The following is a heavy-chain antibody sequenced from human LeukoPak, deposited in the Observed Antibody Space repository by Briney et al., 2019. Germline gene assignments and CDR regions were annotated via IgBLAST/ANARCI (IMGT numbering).Heavy chain of an antibody. Sequence: GGSLRLSCAASGFTFSNYAMSWVRQAPGKGLEWVSTISNTGSDTYYADSVKGRFTISRDNSKNTLYLQMNSLRAEDTAVYYCAKDGDSSGWYFSFDYWGQGTLVTVSS. D-gene: IGHD6-19*01. CDR2: ISNTGSDT. J-gene: IGHJ4*02. CDR3: AKDGDSSGWYFSFDY. V-gene: IGHV3-23*01. CDR1: GFTFSNYA.